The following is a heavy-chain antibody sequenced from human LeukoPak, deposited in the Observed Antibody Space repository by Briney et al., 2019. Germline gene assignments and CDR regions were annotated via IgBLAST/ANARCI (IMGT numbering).Heavy chain of an antibody. D-gene: IGHD5-18*01. Sequence: GRSLRLSCAASAFTFSSYGMSWVRQAPGKGLEWVSSISGSGGSTYYADSVKGRFTISRDNSKNTLYLQMNSLRAEDTAVYYRAKDRLRYGWIQRPLGTDAFDICGERTPVTPSS. J-gene: IGHJ3*02. CDR1: AFTFSSYG. CDR3: AKDRLRYGWIQRPLGTDAFDI. CDR2: ISGSGGST. V-gene: IGHV3-23*01.